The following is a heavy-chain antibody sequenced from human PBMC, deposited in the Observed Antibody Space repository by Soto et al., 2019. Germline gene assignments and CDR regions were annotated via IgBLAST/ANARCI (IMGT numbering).Heavy chain of an antibody. D-gene: IGHD2-21*02. J-gene: IGHJ6*02. V-gene: IGHV4-59*01. Sequence: SETLSLTCTVSGGSISGYYWSWIRQPPGKGLEWIGYMYNTGSTVYNPSFKSRVTISVDTSKNQFSLKLNSVTAADTAVYYCARDLWGYCGTDCYPLDVWGQGTTVTVSS. CDR2: MYNTGST. CDR1: GGSISGYY. CDR3: ARDLWGYCGTDCYPLDV.